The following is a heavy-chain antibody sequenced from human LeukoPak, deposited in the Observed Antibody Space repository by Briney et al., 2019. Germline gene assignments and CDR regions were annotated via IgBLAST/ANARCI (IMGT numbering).Heavy chain of an antibody. CDR2: MYSGGST. Sequence: PGGSLRLSCAASGFTVSSNYMSWVRQAPGKGLEWVSVMYSGGSTYYADSVKGRFTISRDNSKNTLYLQMNSLRAEDTAVYYCARDRPYCSGGSCSPHDAFDIWGQGTMVTVSS. CDR1: GFTVSSNY. CDR3: ARDRPYCSGGSCSPHDAFDI. D-gene: IGHD2-15*01. V-gene: IGHV3-66*01. J-gene: IGHJ3*02.